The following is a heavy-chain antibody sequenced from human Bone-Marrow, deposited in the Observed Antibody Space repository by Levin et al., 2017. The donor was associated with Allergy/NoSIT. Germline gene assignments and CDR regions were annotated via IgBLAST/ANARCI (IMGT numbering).Heavy chain of an antibody. D-gene: IGHD6-19*01. J-gene: IGHJ3*02. CDR1: GGTFNTYA. CDR2: IIPMFGTP. V-gene: IGHV1-69*01. CDR3: ARDLYSTAWYGAFDI. Sequence: KAGGSLRLSCKTSGGTFNTYALSWVRQAPGQGLEWMGGIIPMFGTPNNAQKFQDRLNIIADASTNTVYMDLSSLRSDDTAVYYCARDLYSTAWYGAFDIWGQGTMVTVSS.